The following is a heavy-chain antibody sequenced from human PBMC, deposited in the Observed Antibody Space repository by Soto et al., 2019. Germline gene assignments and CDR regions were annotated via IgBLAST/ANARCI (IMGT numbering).Heavy chain of an antibody. Sequence: QVQLVESGGGVVQPGRSLRLSCAASGFTFSSYGMHWVRQAPGKGLEWVAVIWYDGSNKYYADSVKGRFTISRDNSKNTLYLQMNSLRAEDTAVYYCARDWMSGYDTRGAYYYYYYMDVWGKGTTVTVSS. CDR1: GFTFSSYG. CDR3: ARDWMSGYDTRGAYYYYYYMDV. V-gene: IGHV3-33*01. D-gene: IGHD5-12*01. CDR2: IWYDGSNK. J-gene: IGHJ6*03.